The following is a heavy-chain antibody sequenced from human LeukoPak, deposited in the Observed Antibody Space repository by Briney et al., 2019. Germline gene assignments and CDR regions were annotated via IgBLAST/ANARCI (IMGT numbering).Heavy chain of an antibody. V-gene: IGHV3-30*02. CDR1: GFTFSSYG. CDR3: ASFLSARTIDY. Sequence: GGSLRLSCAASGFTFSSYGMHWVRQAPGKGLEWVAFIRYDGSNKYYADYVKGRFTISRDNSKNTLYLQMNSLRAEDTAVYYCASFLSARTIDYWGQGTLVTVSS. CDR2: IRYDGSNK. D-gene: IGHD6-25*01. J-gene: IGHJ4*02.